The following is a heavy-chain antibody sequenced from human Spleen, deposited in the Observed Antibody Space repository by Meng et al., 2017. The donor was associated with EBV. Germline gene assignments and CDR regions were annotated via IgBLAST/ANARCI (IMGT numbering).Heavy chain of an antibody. CDR1: GGSFVTDS. D-gene: IGHD6-19*01. CDR2: ITHTGNT. CDR3: ARPFPSWQSPRLDPFGA. J-gene: IGHJ5*02. V-gene: IGHV4-34*01. Sequence: AGLWEPSEHLSLTCAASGGSFVTDSWFWIRQPPGTGLDWIGEITHTGNTNYNASLRSRVTPSVDTSKNQFSLRLTSVTAADTAVYYCARPFPSWQSPRLDPFGAWGQGTLVTVSS.